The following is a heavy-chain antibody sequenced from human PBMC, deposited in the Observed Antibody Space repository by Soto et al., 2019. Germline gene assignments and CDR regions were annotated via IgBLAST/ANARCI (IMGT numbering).Heavy chain of an antibody. CDR1: GFSLSSTRVA. D-gene: IGHD6-19*01. CDR2: IYWDDDK. Sequence: QITLKESGPTLVKPTQTLTLTCTFSGFSLSSTRVAVGWIRQPPGKALEWLALIYWDDDKRYSPFLKSRLTITKDTSKNQEALTMTNMDPVDTATYYCAHSVVAGLGYYFDYWGQGTLVTVSS. J-gene: IGHJ4*02. CDR3: AHSVVAGLGYYFDY. V-gene: IGHV2-5*02.